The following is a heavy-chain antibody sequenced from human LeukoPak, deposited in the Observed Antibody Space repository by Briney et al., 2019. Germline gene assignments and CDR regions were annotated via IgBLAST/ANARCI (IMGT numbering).Heavy chain of an antibody. CDR3: ARGVGSSWYGD. J-gene: IGHJ4*02. D-gene: IGHD6-13*01. Sequence: SQTLSLTCTVSGGSISSGDYYWTWIRQPPGKGLEWIGYIYYSGSTYNNPSLKSRLTISVDTSKKQFSLKLTSVTAADTAVYFCARGVGSSWYGDWGQGTLVTVSS. CDR2: IYYSGST. V-gene: IGHV4-30-4*01. CDR1: GGSISSGDYY.